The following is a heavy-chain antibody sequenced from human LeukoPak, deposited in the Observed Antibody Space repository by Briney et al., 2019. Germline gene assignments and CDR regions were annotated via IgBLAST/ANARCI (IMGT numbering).Heavy chain of an antibody. Sequence: GGSLRLSCAASGFTFSSYAMTWVRQAPGKGLEWVSAISGSGGTTYYADSVKGRFTISRDNSKNTLYLQMNSLRAEDTAIYYCAKDVSGSVYFPDNWGQGPLFTVSS. CDR1: GFTFSSYA. D-gene: IGHD3-10*01. CDR3: AKDVSGSVYFPDN. CDR2: ISGSGGTT. J-gene: IGHJ4*02. V-gene: IGHV3-23*01.